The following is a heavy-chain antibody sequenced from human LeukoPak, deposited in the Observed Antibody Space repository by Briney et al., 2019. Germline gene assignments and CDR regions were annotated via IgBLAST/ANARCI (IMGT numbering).Heavy chain of an antibody. D-gene: IGHD6-19*01. V-gene: IGHV3-21*01. CDR1: GFTFSSYA. CDR3: AREIALAGLNDY. Sequence: GGSLRLSCAASGFTFSSYAMTGFGRAPGKGLDWFSSISSSSSYIYYADSVKGRFTISRDNAKNSLYLQVNSLRAEDTAVYYCAREIALAGLNDYWGQGTLVTVSS. CDR2: ISSSSSYI. J-gene: IGHJ4*02.